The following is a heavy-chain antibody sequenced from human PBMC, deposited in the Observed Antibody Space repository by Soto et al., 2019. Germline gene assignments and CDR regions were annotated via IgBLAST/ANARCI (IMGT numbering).Heavy chain of an antibody. D-gene: IGHD3-22*01. Sequence: VGSLRLSCAASGFTFSSYAMSWVRQAPGKGLEWVSAISGSGGSTYYADSVKGRFTISRDNSKNTLYLQMNSLRAEDTAVYYCAKSVGNYYDSSGRTENAFDIWGQGTMVTVSS. J-gene: IGHJ3*02. V-gene: IGHV3-23*01. CDR1: GFTFSSYA. CDR2: ISGSGGST. CDR3: AKSVGNYYDSSGRTENAFDI.